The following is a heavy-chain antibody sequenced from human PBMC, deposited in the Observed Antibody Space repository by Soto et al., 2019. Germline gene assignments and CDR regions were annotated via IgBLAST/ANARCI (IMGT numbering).Heavy chain of an antibody. J-gene: IGHJ4*02. D-gene: IGHD4-17*01. CDR3: AKGRRLTIEPFDY. V-gene: IGHV3-30*18. Sequence: QVQLVESGGGVVQPGRSLRLYCAASGFTFSSYGMHWVRQAPGKGLEWVAVISYDGSNKYYADSVKGRFTISRDNSKNTLYLQMNSLRPDDTAVYYCAKGRRLTIEPFDYWGQGTLVTVSS. CDR2: ISYDGSNK. CDR1: GFTFSSYG.